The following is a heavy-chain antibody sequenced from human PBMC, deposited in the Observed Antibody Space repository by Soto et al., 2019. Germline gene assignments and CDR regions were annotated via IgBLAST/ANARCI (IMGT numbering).Heavy chain of an antibody. CDR3: ARVDCSSTSCYTTPYYYGMDV. CDR2: IYYSGSM. D-gene: IGHD2-2*02. J-gene: IGHJ6*02. CDR1: GGSISSSNYY. V-gene: IGHV4-39*01. Sequence: SETLSLTCTVSGGSISSSNYYWGWIRQPPGKGLEWIVSIYYSGSMYYNTSLKSRVSMSVDTSKNQFSLKLNSVSAADTAVYYCARVDCSSTSCYTTPYYYGMDVWGQGTTVTVSS.